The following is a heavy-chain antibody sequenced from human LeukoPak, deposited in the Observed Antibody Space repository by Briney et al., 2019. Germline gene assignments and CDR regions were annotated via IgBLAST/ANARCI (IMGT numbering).Heavy chain of an antibody. Sequence: GGSLGLSCAASGFTFSSYGMHWVRQAPGKGLEWVAVIWYDGSNKYYADSVKGRFTISRDNSKNTLYLQMNSLRAEDTAVYYCARVHCSSTSCPYPYYYYGMDVWGKGTTVTVSS. V-gene: IGHV3-33*01. CDR1: GFTFSSYG. D-gene: IGHD2-2*01. CDR3: ARVHCSSTSCPYPYYYYGMDV. CDR2: IWYDGSNK. J-gene: IGHJ6*04.